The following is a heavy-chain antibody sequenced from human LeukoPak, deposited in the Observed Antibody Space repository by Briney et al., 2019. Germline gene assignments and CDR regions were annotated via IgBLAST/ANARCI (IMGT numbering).Heavy chain of an antibody. Sequence: PGGSLRLSCAASGFTFDDYAMHWVRQAPGKGLEWVSGISWNSGSIGYADSVKGRFTISRDNAENSLYLQMNSLRAEDTALYYCAKDIAGTGYYYGMDVWGQGTTVTVSS. V-gene: IGHV3-9*01. CDR3: AKDIAGTGYYYGMDV. CDR1: GFTFDDYA. J-gene: IGHJ6*02. CDR2: ISWNSGSI. D-gene: IGHD7-27*01.